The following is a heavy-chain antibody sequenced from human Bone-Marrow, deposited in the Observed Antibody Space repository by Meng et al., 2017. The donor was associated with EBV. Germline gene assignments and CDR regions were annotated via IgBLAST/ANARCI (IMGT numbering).Heavy chain of an antibody. CDR1: GVSGNSGTYH. CDR3: AKSRSSTPGIVDD. CDR2: IYDTGTT. J-gene: IGHJ4*02. V-gene: IGHV4-61*01. Sequence: QVPLQQSGRGLVKPSETLSLSCVVSGVSGNSGTYHWSWIRQSPGKGLEWIEYIYDTGTTSYNPSLNSRVTILLGTSKNQFSLRLHSVTTADTAVYYCAKSRSSTPGIVDDWGQGTLVTVSS. D-gene: IGHD2/OR15-2a*01.